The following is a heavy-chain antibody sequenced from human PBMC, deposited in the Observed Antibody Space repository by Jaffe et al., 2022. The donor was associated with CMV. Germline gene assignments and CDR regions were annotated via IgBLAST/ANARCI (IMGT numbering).Heavy chain of an antibody. CDR2: INHSGST. Sequence: QVQLQQWGAGLLKPSETLSLTCAVYGGSFSGYYWSWIRQPPGKGLEWIGEINHSGSTNYNPSLKSRVTISVDTSKNQFSLKLSSVTAADTAVYYCARALRGGTGRRGGYSGYDAYYYYYYMDVWGKGTTVTVSS. CDR1: GGSFSGYY. CDR3: ARALRGGTGRRGGYSGYDAYYYYYYMDV. D-gene: IGHD5-12*01. V-gene: IGHV4-34*01. J-gene: IGHJ6*03.